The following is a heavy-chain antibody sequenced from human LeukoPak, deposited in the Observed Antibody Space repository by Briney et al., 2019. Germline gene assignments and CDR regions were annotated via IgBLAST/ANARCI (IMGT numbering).Heavy chain of an antibody. V-gene: IGHV3-30*02. D-gene: IGHD3-22*01. Sequence: PGGSLRLSCAASGFTFGSYGTHWVRQAPGKGLEWVAVIWYDGSNKYYADSVKGRFTISRDNSKNTLYLQMNSLRAEDTAVYYCAKTYSSGYYYLNYYFDYWGQGTLVTVSS. J-gene: IGHJ4*02. CDR3: AKTYSSGYYYLNYYFDY. CDR2: IWYDGSNK. CDR1: GFTFGSYG.